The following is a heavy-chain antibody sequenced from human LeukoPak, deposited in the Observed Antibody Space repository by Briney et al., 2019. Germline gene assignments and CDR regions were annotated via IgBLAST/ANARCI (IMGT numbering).Heavy chain of an antibody. Sequence: GGSLRLSCAASGFTVSSNYMSWVRQAPGKGLEWVSFIYSGGSTYYADSVKGRFTISRDNSKNTLYLQMNSLRAEDTAVYYCARGVAVRYSSSWYDYYYGMDVWGQGTTVTVSS. J-gene: IGHJ6*02. CDR2: IYSGGST. V-gene: IGHV3-53*01. CDR1: GFTVSSNY. D-gene: IGHD6-13*01. CDR3: ARGVAVRYSSSWYDYYYGMDV.